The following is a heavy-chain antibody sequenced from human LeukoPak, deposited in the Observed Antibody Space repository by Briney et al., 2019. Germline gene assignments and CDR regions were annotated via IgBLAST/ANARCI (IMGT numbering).Heavy chain of an antibody. J-gene: IGHJ4*02. Sequence: SETLSLTCTVSGGSISNYFWSWIRQPAGKGLEWIGEIYHSGNTNYNPSLKSRVTMSVDTSKNQFSLKLDSVTAADTAVYYCARVDWYEGLDYWGQGTLVTVSS. CDR3: ARVDWYEGLDY. V-gene: IGHV4-4*07. CDR1: GGSISNYF. D-gene: IGHD2-21*01. CDR2: IYHSGNT.